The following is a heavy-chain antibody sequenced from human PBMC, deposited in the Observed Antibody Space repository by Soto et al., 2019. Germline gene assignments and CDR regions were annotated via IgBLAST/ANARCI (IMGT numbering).Heavy chain of an antibody. CDR2: ISYDGSNK. Sequence: PGGSLRLSCAASGFTFSSYAMHWVRQAPGKGLEWVAVISYDGSNKYYADSVKGRFTISRDNSKNTLYPQMNSLRAEDTAVYYCARPLWRDDYNWGYFDLWGRGTLVTVSS. CDR3: ARPLWRDDYNWGYFDL. D-gene: IGHD4-4*01. J-gene: IGHJ2*01. CDR1: GFTFSSYA. V-gene: IGHV3-30-3*01.